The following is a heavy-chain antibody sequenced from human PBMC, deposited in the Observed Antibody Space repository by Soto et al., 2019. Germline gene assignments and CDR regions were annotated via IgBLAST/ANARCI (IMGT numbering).Heavy chain of an antibody. CDR3: ARDEDYYGSGSRYGMDV. D-gene: IGHD3-10*01. Sequence: GGSLRLCCAACLLTCCIYAISWVRQAPGEGLKWVSVKWYDGGNKYNADSVKGRFTISRDNSRNTLYLQMNSLRAEDTAVYYCARDEDYYGSGSRYGMDVWGKGTTVTVSS. J-gene: IGHJ6*04. V-gene: IGHV3-33*08. CDR1: LLTCCIYA. CDR2: KWYDGGNK.